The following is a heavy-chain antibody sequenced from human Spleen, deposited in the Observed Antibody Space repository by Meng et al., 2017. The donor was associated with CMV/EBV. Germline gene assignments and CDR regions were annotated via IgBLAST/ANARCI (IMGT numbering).Heavy chain of an antibody. V-gene: IGHV3-74*01. J-gene: IGHJ4*02. Sequence: LYCPTSGFTFSSYWMHWVRQAPGKGLVWVSLINNGGTSSTYADSVKGRFTISRDNAKNTLYLQMNSLRAEDTAVYYCAYSNNGGLVYWGQGTLVTVSS. CDR1: GFTFSSYW. CDR3: AYSNNGGLVY. D-gene: IGHD6-13*01. CDR2: INNGGTSS.